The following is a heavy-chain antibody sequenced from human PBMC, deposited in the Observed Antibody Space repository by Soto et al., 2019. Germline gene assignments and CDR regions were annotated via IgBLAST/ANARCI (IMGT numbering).Heavy chain of an antibody. Sequence: QVQLVQSGAEVMKPGSSVKVSCRASGGTFSDFTVTWVRQAPGQGLEWMGGIIPILEATKYAQTFQDRVTFTADESTSTVFMELSSLRSEDTAVYFCATSYCGNECQPNRAFYYFGWDVWGQGTTVTVSS. CDR1: GGTFSDFT. V-gene: IGHV1-69*01. D-gene: IGHD2-21*01. CDR2: IIPILEAT. CDR3: ATSYCGNECQPNRAFYYFGWDV. J-gene: IGHJ6*02.